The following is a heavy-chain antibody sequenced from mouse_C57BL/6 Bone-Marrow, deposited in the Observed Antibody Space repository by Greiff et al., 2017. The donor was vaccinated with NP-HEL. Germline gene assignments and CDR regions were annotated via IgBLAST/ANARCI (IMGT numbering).Heavy chain of an antibody. CDR2: IYPRSGNT. D-gene: IGHD1-1*01. CDR1: GYTFTSYG. Sequence: QVQLQQSGAELARPGASVKLSCKASGYTFTSYGISWVKQRTGQGLEWIGEIYPRSGNTYYNEKFKGKATLTADKSSSTAYRELRSLTSEDSAVYFCAREGVITTVGFAYWGQGTLVTVSA. J-gene: IGHJ3*01. V-gene: IGHV1-81*01. CDR3: AREGVITTVGFAY.